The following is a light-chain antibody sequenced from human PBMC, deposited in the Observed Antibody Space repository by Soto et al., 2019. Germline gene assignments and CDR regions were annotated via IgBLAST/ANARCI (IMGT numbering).Light chain of an antibody. CDR1: QTISTY. CDR3: QQNYNLPPWT. V-gene: IGKV1-39*01. Sequence: DIQMTQSPPSLSASVGDTITITCRASQTISTYLDWYQVTSGKAPKILIYAASTLQDGVPSRFSGSGSGTYFTLTINSLQPEDSATYYCQQNYNLPPWTFGQGTKVEIK. J-gene: IGKJ1*01. CDR2: AAS.